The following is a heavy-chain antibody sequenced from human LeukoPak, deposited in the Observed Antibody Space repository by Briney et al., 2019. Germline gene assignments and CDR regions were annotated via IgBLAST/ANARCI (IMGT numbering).Heavy chain of an antibody. CDR3: AKDHYDFWSGYYIHFDY. Sequence: GRSLRLSCAASGFTFDDYAMHWVRQAPGKGLEWVSGISWNSGSIGYADSVKGRFTISRDNAKNSLYLQMNSLRAEDTAVYYCAKDHYDFWSGYYIHFDYWGQGTLVTVSS. CDR2: ISWNSGSI. D-gene: IGHD3-3*01. CDR1: GFTFDDYA. J-gene: IGHJ4*02. V-gene: IGHV3-9*01.